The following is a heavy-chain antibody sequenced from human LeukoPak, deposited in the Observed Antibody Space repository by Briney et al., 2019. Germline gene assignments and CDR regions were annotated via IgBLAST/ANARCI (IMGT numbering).Heavy chain of an antibody. D-gene: IGHD6-6*01. Sequence: GGSLRLSCAAPGFTFSSYGLHWVRQAPGKGLEWVAFIRYDGTNKYYADSVKGRFTISRGISKNTLYLQMNSLRAEDTAVYYCAKDLEYSSSSPDYWGQGTLVTVSS. CDR3: AKDLEYSSSSPDY. CDR1: GFTFSSYG. CDR2: IRYDGTNK. J-gene: IGHJ4*02. V-gene: IGHV3-30*02.